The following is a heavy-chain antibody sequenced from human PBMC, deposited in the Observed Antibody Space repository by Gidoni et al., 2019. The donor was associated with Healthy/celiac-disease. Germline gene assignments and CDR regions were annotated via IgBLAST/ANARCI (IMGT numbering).Heavy chain of an antibody. Sequence: EVQLVESGGGLVQPGGSLRLSCAASVFTFSSYSMNWVRHAPGKGLECVSYISSSSSTIYYADSVKGRFTISRDNAKNSLYLQMNSLRDEDTAVYYCARDKSGSYAFDIWGQGTMVTVSS. CDR2: ISSSSSTI. CDR3: ARDKSGSYAFDI. J-gene: IGHJ3*02. D-gene: IGHD1-26*01. V-gene: IGHV3-48*02. CDR1: VFTFSSYS.